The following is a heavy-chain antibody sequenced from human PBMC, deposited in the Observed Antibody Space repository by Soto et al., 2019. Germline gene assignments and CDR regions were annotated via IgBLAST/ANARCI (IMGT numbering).Heavy chain of an antibody. CDR2: INHSGST. CDR3: ARLVVAARTPTRGYYYYYGMDV. Sequence: SETLSLTCAVYGGSFSGYYWSWIRQPPGKGLEWIGEINHSGSTNYNPSLKSRVTISVDTSKNQFSLKLSSVTAADTAVYYCARLVVAARTPTRGYYYYYGMDVWGQGTTVTVSS. CDR1: GGSFSGYY. D-gene: IGHD6-6*01. V-gene: IGHV4-34*01. J-gene: IGHJ6*02.